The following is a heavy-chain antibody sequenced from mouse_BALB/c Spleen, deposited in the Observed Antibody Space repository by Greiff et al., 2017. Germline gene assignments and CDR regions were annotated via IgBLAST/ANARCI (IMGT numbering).Heavy chain of an antibody. Sequence: EVKLMESGGGLVKPGGSLRLSCATSGFTFTDYYMSWVRQPPGKALEWLGFIRNKANGYTTEYSASVKGRFTISRDNSQSILYLQMNTLRAEDSATYYCASYYYGSSGFDYWGQGTTLTVSS. D-gene: IGHD1-1*01. CDR2: IRNKANGYTT. V-gene: IGHV7-3*02. CDR3: ASYYYGSSGFDY. CDR1: GFTFTDYY. J-gene: IGHJ2*01.